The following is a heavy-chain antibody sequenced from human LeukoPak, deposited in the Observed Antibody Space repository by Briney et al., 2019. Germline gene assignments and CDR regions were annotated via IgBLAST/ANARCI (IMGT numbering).Heavy chain of an antibody. V-gene: IGHV4-30-4*08. Sequence: SQTLSLTCTVSGGSISSGDYYWSWIRQPPGKGLEWIGYIYYSGSTYYNPSLKSRLTISVDTSKNQFSLKLSSVTAADTAVYYCASIDGYSDYYFDYWGQGTLVTVSS. D-gene: IGHD5-24*01. CDR2: IYYSGST. CDR3: ASIDGYSDYYFDY. CDR1: GGSISSGDYY. J-gene: IGHJ4*02.